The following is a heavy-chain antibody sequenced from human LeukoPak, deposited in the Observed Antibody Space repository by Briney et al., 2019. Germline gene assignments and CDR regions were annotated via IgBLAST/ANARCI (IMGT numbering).Heavy chain of an antibody. J-gene: IGHJ4*02. CDR3: ARDTDTGNYYGSGSYYSPPGY. D-gene: IGHD3-10*01. V-gene: IGHV1-18*01. CDR1: GYTSTNYG. CDR2: ISAYNGNT. Sequence: ASVKVSCKASGYTSTNYGISWVRQAPGQGLEWMGWISAYNGNTNYAQKLQGRVTMTTDTSTSTAYMELRSLRSDDTAVYYCARDTDTGNYYGSGSYYSPPGYWGQGTLVTVSS.